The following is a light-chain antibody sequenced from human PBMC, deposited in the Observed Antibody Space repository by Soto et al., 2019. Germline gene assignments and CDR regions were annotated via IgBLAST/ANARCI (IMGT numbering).Light chain of an antibody. V-gene: IGKV1-5*03. J-gene: IGKJ2*01. CDR3: QQYNSYPYT. CDR1: QSISSW. Sequence: DIPMTQSPSTLSASVGDRVTITCRASQSISSWLAWYQQKPGKAPKLLIYKASSLESGVPSRFSGSGSGTEFTLTVSSLQPDDFGTYYCQQYNSYPYTLGQGTKLEIK. CDR2: KAS.